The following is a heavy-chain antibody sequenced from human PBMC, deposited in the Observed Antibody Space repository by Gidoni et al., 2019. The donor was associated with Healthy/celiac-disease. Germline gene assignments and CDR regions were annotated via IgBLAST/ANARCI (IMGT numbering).Heavy chain of an antibody. D-gene: IGHD5-12*01. V-gene: IGHV4-39*01. Sequence: QLPLQESGPGLVKPSETLSLTCTVSGGSISSSRYYWGWIRQPPGKGLEWIGSIYYSGSTYYNPSLKSRVTISVDTSKNQFSLKLSSVTAADTAVYYCARHSYFRGYSGYDYSGLDYWGQGTLVTVSS. CDR2: IYYSGST. CDR3: ARHSYFRGYSGYDYSGLDY. CDR1: GGSISSSRYY. J-gene: IGHJ4*02.